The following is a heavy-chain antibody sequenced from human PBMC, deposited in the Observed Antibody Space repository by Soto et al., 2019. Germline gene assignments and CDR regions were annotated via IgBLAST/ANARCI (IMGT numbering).Heavy chain of an antibody. Sequence: GGSLRLSCSASGFTFSTFAMHWVRQAPGKGLEYISAITNNGGSTYYADSVKGRFTISRDNSKNTLYLQMSSLTAEDTAVYYCSKAGNGWYCDSWGQGALVTVSS. CDR1: GFTFSTFA. D-gene: IGHD6-19*01. CDR2: ITNNGGST. J-gene: IGHJ4*02. V-gene: IGHV3-64D*08. CDR3: SKAGNGWYCDS.